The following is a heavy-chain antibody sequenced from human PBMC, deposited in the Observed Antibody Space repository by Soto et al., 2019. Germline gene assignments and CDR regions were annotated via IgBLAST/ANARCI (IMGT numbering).Heavy chain of an antibody. J-gene: IGHJ4*02. CDR3: ARPGLYYDSSGEFDY. CDR1: GYTFTSYY. V-gene: IGHV1-46*01. Sequence: ASVKVSCKASGYTFTSYYMHWVRQAPGQGLEWMGIINPSGGSTSYAQKFQGRVTMTRDTSTSTVYMELSSLRSEDTAVYYCARPGLYYDSSGEFDYWGQGTLVTVSS. D-gene: IGHD3-22*01. CDR2: INPSGGST.